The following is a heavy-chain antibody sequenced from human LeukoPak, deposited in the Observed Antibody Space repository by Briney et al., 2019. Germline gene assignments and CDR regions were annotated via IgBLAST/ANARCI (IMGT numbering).Heavy chain of an antibody. V-gene: IGHV1-46*01. J-gene: IGHJ6*03. Sequence: GASVKVSCKASGYTFTSYYMHWVRQAPGQGLEWMGIINPSGGSTSYAQKFQGRVTMTRDTSTSTVYMELSSLRSEDTAVYYCARAYGSFSTIANRYYYYYMDVWGKGTTVTVSS. D-gene: IGHD3-3*02. CDR1: GYTFTSYY. CDR2: INPSGGST. CDR3: ARAYGSFSTIANRYYYYYMDV.